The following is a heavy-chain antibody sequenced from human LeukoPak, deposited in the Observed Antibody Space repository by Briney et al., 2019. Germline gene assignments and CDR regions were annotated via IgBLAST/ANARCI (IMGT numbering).Heavy chain of an antibody. D-gene: IGHD2-15*01. CDR1: GYSISSGYY. J-gene: IGHJ6*04. V-gene: IGHV4-38-2*01. Sequence: SETLSLTCAVSGYSISSGYYWGWIRQPPGKGLEWIGSIYYSGSTYYNPSLKSRVTISVDTSKNQFSLKLSSVTAADTAVYYCARVLVVVAATSYYYYGMDVWGKGTTVTVSS. CDR2: IYYSGST. CDR3: ARVLVVVAATSYYYYGMDV.